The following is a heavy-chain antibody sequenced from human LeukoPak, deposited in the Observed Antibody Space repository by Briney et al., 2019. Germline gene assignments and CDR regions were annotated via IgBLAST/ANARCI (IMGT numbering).Heavy chain of an antibody. CDR2: IYTSGST. Sequence: SETLSLTCTVSGGSISSFYWSRIRQPAGKGLVWIGRIYTSGSTNYNPSLKSRVTMSVDTSKNQFSLKVTSVTAADTTVYYCARVLYSSGWYDAFDIWGQGTMVTVSS. CDR3: ARVLYSSGWYDAFDI. CDR1: GGSISSFY. V-gene: IGHV4-4*07. J-gene: IGHJ3*02. D-gene: IGHD6-19*01.